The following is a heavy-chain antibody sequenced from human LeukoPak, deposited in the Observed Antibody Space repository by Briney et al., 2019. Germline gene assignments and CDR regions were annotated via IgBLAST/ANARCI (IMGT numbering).Heavy chain of an antibody. CDR2: ISGSGGST. Sequence: QSGGSLRLSCAASGFTFSSYAMSWVRQAPGKGLEWVSAISGSGGSTYYADSVKGRFTISRDNSKNTLYLQMNSLRAEDTAVYYCARGREGDIGDILTGYYDYWGQGTLVTVSS. CDR3: ARGREGDIGDILTGYYDY. D-gene: IGHD3-9*01. J-gene: IGHJ4*02. V-gene: IGHV3-23*01. CDR1: GFTFSSYA.